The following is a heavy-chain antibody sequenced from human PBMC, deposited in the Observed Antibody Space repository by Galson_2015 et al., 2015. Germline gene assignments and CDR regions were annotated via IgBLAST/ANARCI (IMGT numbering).Heavy chain of an antibody. Sequence: SLRLSCAASGFTFSDYYINWIRQAPGKGLEWVSYISSSSSYTNYADSVKGRFTISRDNAKSSLYLQMNSLRAEDTAVYYCARVRSRWTSTDGMDVWGQGTTVTVSS. CDR2: ISSSSSYT. V-gene: IGHV3-11*06. D-gene: IGHD1-1*01. J-gene: IGHJ6*02. CDR3: ARVRSRWTSTDGMDV. CDR1: GFTFSDYY.